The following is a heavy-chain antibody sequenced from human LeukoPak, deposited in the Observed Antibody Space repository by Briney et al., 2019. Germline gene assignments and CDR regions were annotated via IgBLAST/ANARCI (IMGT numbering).Heavy chain of an antibody. CDR3: GRGHWGLDY. J-gene: IGHJ4*02. D-gene: IGHD7-27*01. CDR2: ISGSGSYT. Sequence: AGGSLRLSCAASGFTVSDYSMSWVRQAPGKGLEWVSAISGSGSYTDYADSVKGRFTISKDNAKNSLYLQMNSLRAEDTAVYYCGRGHWGLDYWGQGALVTVSS. V-gene: IGHV3-11*06. CDR1: GFTVSDYS.